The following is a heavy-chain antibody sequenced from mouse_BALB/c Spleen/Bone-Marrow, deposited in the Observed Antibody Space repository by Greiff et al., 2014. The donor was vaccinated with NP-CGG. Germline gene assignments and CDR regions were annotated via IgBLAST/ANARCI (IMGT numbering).Heavy chain of an antibody. D-gene: IGHD2-3*01. J-gene: IGHJ3*01. CDR2: IDPSTGYT. CDR3: ARGGIYDGYSY. V-gene: IGHV1-7*01. Sequence: QVQLKESGAELAKPRASVKKSCKASGYTFTNYWMHWVKQRPGQGLEWIGYIDPSTGYTEYNQKFKDKATLTADKSSSTAYMQLSSLTSEDSAVYYCARGGIYDGYSYWGQGTLVTVSA. CDR1: GYTFTNYW.